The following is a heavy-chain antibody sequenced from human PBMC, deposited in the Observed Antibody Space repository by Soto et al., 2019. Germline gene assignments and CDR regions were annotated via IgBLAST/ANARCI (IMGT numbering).Heavy chain of an antibody. J-gene: IGHJ4*02. D-gene: IGHD3-10*01. Sequence: SETLSLTCTVSGGSINDFYWSWIRQSPGKGLEWIGYLYYSGTTKYNPSLESRVTVSLDTSKNQLSLKLSSVTAADTAVYYCASGGVGLDNWGQGTLVTVSS. CDR1: GGSINDFY. CDR2: LYYSGTT. V-gene: IGHV4-59*08. CDR3: ASGGVGLDN.